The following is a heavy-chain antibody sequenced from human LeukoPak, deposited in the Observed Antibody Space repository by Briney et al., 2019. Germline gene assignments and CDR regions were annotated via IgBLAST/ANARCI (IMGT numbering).Heavy chain of an antibody. J-gene: IGHJ4*02. D-gene: IGHD3-22*01. Sequence: GGSLRLSCAASGFTLSSNYMSWVPQAPGKGLEWVSVIYSGGSTYYADSVKGRFTISRDNSKNTLYLQMNSLRAEDTAVYYCARSDYDSSGYYYGYFDYWGQGTLVTVSS. CDR3: ARSDYDSSGYYYGYFDY. CDR2: IYSGGST. CDR1: GFTLSSNY. V-gene: IGHV3-53*01.